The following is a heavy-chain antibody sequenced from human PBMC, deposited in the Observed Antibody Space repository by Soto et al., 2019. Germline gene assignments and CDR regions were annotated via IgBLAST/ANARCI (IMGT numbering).Heavy chain of an antibody. CDR2: FSATSENT. Sequence: EVQLFESGGGLVQPGGSLRLSCVGSGFFFSSYTMTWVRQAPGKGLEWVSSFSATSENTYYADSVRGRFTISRDNSKNTRFLQMNSLTAEDTAMYYCAKARDQQWVRLPFDYWGQGILVIVSS. CDR3: AKARDQQWVRLPFDY. CDR1: GFFFSSYT. V-gene: IGHV3-23*01. J-gene: IGHJ4*02. D-gene: IGHD6-19*01.